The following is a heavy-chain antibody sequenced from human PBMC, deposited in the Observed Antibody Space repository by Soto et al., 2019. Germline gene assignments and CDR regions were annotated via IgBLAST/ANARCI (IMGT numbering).Heavy chain of an antibody. Sequence: SGPTLVNPTETLTLTCTVSGFSLSDSRMGVSWIRQPPGKALEWLAHIFSGDEKAYILSLMRRLPISKDTSKNQLVLIVTDVDPLDTATFYCARITRGGHRNTWSAPGGQGPLVPVSS. V-gene: IGHV2-26*01. D-gene: IGHD2-15*01. J-gene: IGHJ5*02. CDR1: GFSLSDSRMG. CDR2: IFSGDEK. CDR3: ARITRGGHRNTWSAP.